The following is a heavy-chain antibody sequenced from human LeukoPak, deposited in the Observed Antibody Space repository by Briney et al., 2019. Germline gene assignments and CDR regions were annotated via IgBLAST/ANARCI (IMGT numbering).Heavy chain of an antibody. D-gene: IGHD3-22*01. CDR2: INAANGNT. CDR1: GYTFTSYA. J-gene: IGHJ4*02. Sequence: ASVKVSCKASGYTFTSYAMHWVRQAPGQSLEWMGWINAANGNTKYSQYFQGRVTITWDTSASTAYMELRSLTSDDTAVYFCARRSLVVVSPCGDYWGQGTLVTVSS. V-gene: IGHV1-3*01. CDR3: ARRSLVVVSPCGDY.